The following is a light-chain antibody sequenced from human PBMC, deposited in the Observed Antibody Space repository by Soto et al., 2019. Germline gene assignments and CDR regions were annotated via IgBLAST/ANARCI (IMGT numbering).Light chain of an antibody. CDR3: QQYGSSNIT. CDR1: QSVSSSY. Sequence: EIVLTQSPGTLSLSPGERATLSCGGSQSVSSSYLAWYQQKPGQAPRLLIYGASSRATGIPERLSGSGYGTDLTLTISRMETEDFAVYYCQQYGSSNITFGQGTRLEIK. V-gene: IGKV3-20*01. CDR2: GAS. J-gene: IGKJ5*01.